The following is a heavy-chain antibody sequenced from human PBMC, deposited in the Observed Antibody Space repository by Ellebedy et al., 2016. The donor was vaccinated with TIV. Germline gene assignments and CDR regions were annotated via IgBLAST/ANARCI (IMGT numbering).Heavy chain of an antibody. V-gene: IGHV4-39*07. D-gene: IGHD2-8*01. CDR3: ARGKAWTNTMEWFDA. CDR2: FHSSGST. CDR1: GGPISSSRYAWS. J-gene: IGHJ5*02. Sequence: SETLSLTCTVSGGPISSSRYAWSWGWVRQPPGKGLEWIATFHSSGSTFYNTSLDSRVTISVATSKNQVSLKLSSVTAADTAIYYCARGKAWTNTMEWFDAWGQGTLVIVSS.